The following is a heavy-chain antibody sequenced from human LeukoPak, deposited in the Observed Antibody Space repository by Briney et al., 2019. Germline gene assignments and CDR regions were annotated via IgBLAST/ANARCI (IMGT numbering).Heavy chain of an antibody. CDR2: IIPIFGTA. CDR3: ARVIGQITRNWFDP. Sequence: ASVKVSCKASGGTFSSYAISWVRQAPGQGLEWMGGIIPIFGTANYAQKFQGRVTITTDASTSTAYMELSSLRSEDTAVYYCARVIGQITRNWFDPWGQGTLVTVSS. CDR1: GGTFSSYA. D-gene: IGHD3-22*01. J-gene: IGHJ5*02. V-gene: IGHV1-69*05.